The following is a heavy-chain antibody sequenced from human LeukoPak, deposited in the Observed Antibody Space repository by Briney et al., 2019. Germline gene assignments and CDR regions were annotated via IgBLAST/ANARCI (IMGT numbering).Heavy chain of an antibody. CDR1: GFTFSTYA. CDR3: ARDRGGYEFFDY. Sequence: GGSLRLSCAASGFTFSTYAMTWVRQAPGKGLEWVSGISSSGGSTYYADSVKGRFTISRDNSKNTLYLQMNSLRDEDTAVYYCARDRGGYEFFDYWGQGILVTVSS. J-gene: IGHJ4*02. V-gene: IGHV3-23*01. CDR2: ISSSGGST. D-gene: IGHD5-12*01.